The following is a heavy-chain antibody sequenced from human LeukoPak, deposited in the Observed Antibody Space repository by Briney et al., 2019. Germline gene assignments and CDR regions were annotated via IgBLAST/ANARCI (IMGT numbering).Heavy chain of an antibody. J-gene: IGHJ5*02. CDR1: GFTFSSYS. Sequence: GGSLRLSCAASGFTFSSYSMNWVRQAPGKGLEWVSSISSSSSCIYYADSVKGRFTISRDNAKNSLYLQMNSLRAEDTAVYYCARGPVVAATRGNWFDPWGQGTLVTVSS. CDR2: ISSSSSCI. CDR3: ARGPVVAATRGNWFDP. D-gene: IGHD2-15*01. V-gene: IGHV3-21*01.